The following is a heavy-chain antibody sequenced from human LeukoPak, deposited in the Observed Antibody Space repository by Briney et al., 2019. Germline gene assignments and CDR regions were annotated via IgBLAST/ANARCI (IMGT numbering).Heavy chain of an antibody. CDR2: IYTSGST. CDR3: ARGGYCSSSSCYKGWYFDL. V-gene: IGHV4-61*02. J-gene: IGHJ2*01. CDR1: GGSISSGSYY. Sequence: PSQTLSLTCTVSGGSISSGSYYWSWIRQPAGKGLEWIGRIYTSGSTNYNPSLKSRVTISVDTSKNQFSLKLSSVTAADTAVYYCARGGYCSSSSCYKGWYFDLWGRGTLVTVSS. D-gene: IGHD2-2*01.